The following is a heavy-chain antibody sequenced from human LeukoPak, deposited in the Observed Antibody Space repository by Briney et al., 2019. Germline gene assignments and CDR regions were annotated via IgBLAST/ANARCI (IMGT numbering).Heavy chain of an antibody. Sequence: GGSLRLSCSASGFTFTSYWMHWVRQAPGKGLVWVSRVNSDGSSTTYADSVKGRFTISRDNAKNTLYLQMNSLRAEDTAVYYCARGRYYGMDVWGQGTTVTVSS. CDR2: VNSDGSST. CDR3: ARGRYYGMDV. CDR1: GFTFTSYW. J-gene: IGHJ6*02. V-gene: IGHV3-74*01.